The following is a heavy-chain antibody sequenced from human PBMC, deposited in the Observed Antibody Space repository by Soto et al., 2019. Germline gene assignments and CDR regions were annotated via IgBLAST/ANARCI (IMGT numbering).Heavy chain of an antibody. V-gene: IGHV4-38-2*01. Sequence: LSLTCAVSGYSISSGYYWGWIRQTPGKGLEWIASIYHSGSTYYNPSLKSRVTISVDTSKNQFSLKLTSVTAADTAVYYCARGEATVTPGWLDPWGQGIMVTVSS. CDR2: IYHSGST. J-gene: IGHJ5*02. CDR1: GYSISSGYY. CDR3: ARGEATVTPGWLDP. D-gene: IGHD4-17*01.